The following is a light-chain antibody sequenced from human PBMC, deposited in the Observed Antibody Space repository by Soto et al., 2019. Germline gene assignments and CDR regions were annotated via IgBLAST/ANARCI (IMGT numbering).Light chain of an antibody. CDR2: DAS. Sequence: EIVLTQSPGTLSLSPGERATLSCRASQSVSSSYLAWYQHRPGQAPRLLMHDASHRAAGMPARFSGSGFGTDFTLTISSLGPEDAAVYYCQQRSNWPPITFGQGTRLEIK. CDR1: QSVSSSY. V-gene: IGKV3D-20*02. CDR3: QQRSNWPPIT. J-gene: IGKJ5*01.